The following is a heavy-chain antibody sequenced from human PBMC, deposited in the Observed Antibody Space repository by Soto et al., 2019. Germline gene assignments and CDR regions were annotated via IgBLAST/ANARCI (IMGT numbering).Heavy chain of an antibody. Sequence: SETLSLTCAVYGASRSRDFWSWIRQPPGKGLEWIGEINRSGGTKYNPSLKIRVTISVDTSKNQFFLKLSSVTAADTAVYYCARHAGYCSGGSCYSHWFDPWGQGTLVTAPQ. V-gene: IGHV4-34*01. CDR1: GASRSRDF. CDR3: ARHAGYCSGGSCYSHWFDP. D-gene: IGHD2-15*01. CDR2: INRSGGT. J-gene: IGHJ5*02.